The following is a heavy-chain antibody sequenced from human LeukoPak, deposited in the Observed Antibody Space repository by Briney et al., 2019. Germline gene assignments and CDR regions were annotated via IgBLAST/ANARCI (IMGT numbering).Heavy chain of an antibody. J-gene: IGHJ3*02. Sequence: GGSLRLSCVASRFAFSSYGMYWIRQAPGRGLEWVADVWFDGSKKYYADSVKGRFTISRDNSKNTLYLQMNSLRVEDTALYYCATSSTSHNGFDIWGQGTMVAVSS. CDR2: VWFDGSKK. V-gene: IGHV3-33*03. D-gene: IGHD2-2*01. CDR3: ATSSTSHNGFDI. CDR1: RFAFSSYG.